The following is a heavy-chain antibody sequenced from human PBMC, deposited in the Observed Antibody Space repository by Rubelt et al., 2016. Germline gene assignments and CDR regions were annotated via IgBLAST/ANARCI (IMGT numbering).Heavy chain of an antibody. D-gene: IGHD5-12*01. J-gene: IGHJ4*02. CDR2: IIPILGIA. V-gene: IGHV1-69*10. CDR1: GGTFSSYA. CDR3: AREDVATSYFDY. Sequence: QVQLVQSGAEVKKPGSSVKVSCKASGGTFSSYAISWVRQAPGQGLEWMGGIIPILGIANYAQKFLGRVTITADKSTSTAYMELSSLRYEDTAVYYCAREDVATSYFDYWGQGTLVTVSS.